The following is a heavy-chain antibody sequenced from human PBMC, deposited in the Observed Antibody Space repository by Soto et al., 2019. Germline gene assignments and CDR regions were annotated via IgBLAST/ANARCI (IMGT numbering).Heavy chain of an antibody. J-gene: IGHJ2*01. CDR3: ARVCSSTSCYPARYWYFDL. D-gene: IGHD2-2*01. CDR2: ISSSSGSTI. V-gene: IGHV3-48*03. Sequence: GGSLRLSCAASGFTFSYYEMNWVRQAAGKGLEWVSYISSSSGSTIYYADSVKGRFTISRDNTKNSLYLQMNSLRAEDTAVYYCARVCSSTSCYPARYWYFDLWGRGTLVTVSS. CDR1: GFTFSYYE.